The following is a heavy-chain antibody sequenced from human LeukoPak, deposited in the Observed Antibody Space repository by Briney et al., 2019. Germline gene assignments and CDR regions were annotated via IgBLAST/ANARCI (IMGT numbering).Heavy chain of an antibody. CDR2: ISSSSSYI. D-gene: IGHD2-2*01. V-gene: IGHV3-21*01. Sequence: GGSLRLSCLASGFRFDDYGMHWVRQAPGKGLEWISSISSSSSYIYYADSVKGRFTISRDNAKNSLYLQMNSLRAEDTAVYYCARGKYQLLPPSFDYWGQGTLVTVSS. CDR3: ARGKYQLLPPSFDY. CDR1: GFRFDDYG. J-gene: IGHJ4*02.